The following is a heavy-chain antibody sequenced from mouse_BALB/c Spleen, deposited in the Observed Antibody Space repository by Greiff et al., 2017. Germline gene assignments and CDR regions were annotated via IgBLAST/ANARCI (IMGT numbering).Heavy chain of an antibody. Sequence: DVQLVESGGGLVQPGGSRKLSCAASGFTFSSFGMHWVRQAPEKGLEWVAYISSGSSTIYYADTVKGRFTISRDNPKNTLFLQMTSLRSEDTAMYYCARGLYYGNYGGAMDYWGQGTSVTVSS. J-gene: IGHJ4*01. CDR1: GFTFSSFG. CDR3: ARGLYYGNYGGAMDY. V-gene: IGHV5-17*02. CDR2: ISSGSSTI. D-gene: IGHD2-1*01.